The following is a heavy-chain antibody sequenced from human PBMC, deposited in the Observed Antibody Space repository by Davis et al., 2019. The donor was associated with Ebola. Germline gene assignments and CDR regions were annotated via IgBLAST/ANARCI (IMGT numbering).Heavy chain of an antibody. D-gene: IGHD6-6*01. CDR2: ISAYNGNT. Sequence: AASVKVSCKASGYTFTSYGISWVRQAPGQGLEWMGWISAYNGNTNYAQKLQGRVTKTTDTSTSTAYMELRSLRSDDTAVYYCAREGRIAARPVYYYGMDVWGQGTTVTVSS. V-gene: IGHV1-18*01. CDR3: AREGRIAARPVYYYGMDV. CDR1: GYTFTSYG. J-gene: IGHJ6*02.